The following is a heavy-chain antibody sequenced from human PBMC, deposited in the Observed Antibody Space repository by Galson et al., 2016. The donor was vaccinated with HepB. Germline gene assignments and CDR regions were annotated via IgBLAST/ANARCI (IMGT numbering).Heavy chain of an antibody. Sequence: SVKVSCKASGYTFTSYGISWVRQAPGQGLESMGWISAYNGNTNYAQKLQGRVTMTTDTSTSTAYMEVRSLRSDDTAVYYCARAPVTAGPPFFDSWGQGTLVTVSS. V-gene: IGHV1-18*01. J-gene: IGHJ4*02. CDR3: ARAPVTAGPPFFDS. CDR2: ISAYNGNT. D-gene: IGHD2-21*02. CDR1: GYTFTSYG.